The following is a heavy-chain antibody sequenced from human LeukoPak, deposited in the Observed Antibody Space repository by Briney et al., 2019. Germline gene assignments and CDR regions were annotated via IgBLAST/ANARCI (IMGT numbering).Heavy chain of an antibody. CDR1: GYSFSGYY. Sequence: ASVKVSCKASGYSFSGYYMHWVRQAPGQGLEWMGWINPNSGGTNYAQKFQGRVTMTRDTSTSTVYMELSSLRSDDTAVYSCARDLEYCGGDCREIGGFDIGGQGAMVTVSS. CDR3: ARDLEYCGGDCREIGGFDI. V-gene: IGHV1-2*02. D-gene: IGHD2-21*02. J-gene: IGHJ3*02. CDR2: INPNSGGT.